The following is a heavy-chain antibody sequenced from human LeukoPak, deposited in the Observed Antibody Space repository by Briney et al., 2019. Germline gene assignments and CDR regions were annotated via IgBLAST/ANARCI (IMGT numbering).Heavy chain of an antibody. V-gene: IGHV1-69*13. Sequence: ASVKVSCKASGGTFTSYAISWVRHAPGQGLEWMGGIIPIFGTANYTQKFQGRVTITADESTSTAYMELSSLRSEDTAVYYCARPNSSGYVKTDAFDIWGQGTMVTVSS. CDR2: IIPIFGTA. CDR1: GGTFTSYA. D-gene: IGHD5-12*01. J-gene: IGHJ3*02. CDR3: ARPNSSGYVKTDAFDI.